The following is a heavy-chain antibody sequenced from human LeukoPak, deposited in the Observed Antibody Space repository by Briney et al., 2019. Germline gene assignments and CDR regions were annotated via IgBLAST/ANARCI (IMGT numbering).Heavy chain of an antibody. CDR3: ARDGGSSWYPYWYFDL. J-gene: IGHJ2*01. V-gene: IGHV3-53*01. CDR2: IYSGGST. CDR1: GFTVSSNY. D-gene: IGHD6-13*01. Sequence: HPGGSLRLSCAASGFTVSSNYMSWVRQGPGKGLEWVSVIYSGGSTYYADSVKGRFTISRDNSKNTLYLQMNSLRAEDTAVYYCARDGGSSWYPYWYFDLWGRGTLVTVSS.